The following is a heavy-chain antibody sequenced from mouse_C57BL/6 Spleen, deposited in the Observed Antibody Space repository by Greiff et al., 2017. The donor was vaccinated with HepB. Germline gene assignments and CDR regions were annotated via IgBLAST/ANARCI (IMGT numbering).Heavy chain of an antibody. CDR1: GYTFPSYW. CDR2: IDPNSGGT. CDR3: ARSGSSWEYFDY. D-gene: IGHD1-1*01. J-gene: IGHJ2*01. Sequence: QSCQASGYTFPSYWMHWVQQRPGRGLEWIGRIDPNSGGTKYNEKFKSKATLTVDKPSSTAYMQLSSLTSEDSAVYYCARSGSSWEYFDYWGQGTTLTVSS. V-gene: IGHV1-72*01.